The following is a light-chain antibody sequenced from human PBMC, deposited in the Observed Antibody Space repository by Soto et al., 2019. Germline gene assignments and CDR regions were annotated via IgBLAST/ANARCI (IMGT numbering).Light chain of an antibody. Sequence: SYELTQPPSVSVAPGKTARITCGGNKIGSKSVHWYQQKPGQAPVPVIYYDSDRPSGIPERFSGSNSGNTATLTTSRVEAGDEADSYCQVWDSSSDHPGVFGGGTKLTVL. J-gene: IGLJ2*01. CDR1: KIGSKS. CDR3: QVWDSSSDHPGV. V-gene: IGLV3-21*04. CDR2: YDS.